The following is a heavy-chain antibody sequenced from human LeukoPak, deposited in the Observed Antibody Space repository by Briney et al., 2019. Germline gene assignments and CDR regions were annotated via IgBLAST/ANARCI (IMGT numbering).Heavy chain of an antibody. Sequence: PGGSLRLSCAASGFTFSNAWMSWVRQAPGKGLEWVSAISGSGGSTYYADSVKGRFTISRDNSKNTLYLQMNSLRAEDTAVYYCAKGVGRYYDSSGYYYSAFDYWGQGTLVTVSS. CDR3: AKGVGRYYDSSGYYYSAFDY. J-gene: IGHJ4*02. D-gene: IGHD3-22*01. CDR2: ISGSGGST. V-gene: IGHV3-23*01. CDR1: GFTFSNAW.